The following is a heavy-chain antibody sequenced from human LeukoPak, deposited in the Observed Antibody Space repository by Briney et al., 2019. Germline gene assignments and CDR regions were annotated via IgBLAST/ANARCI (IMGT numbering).Heavy chain of an antibody. Sequence: GGSLRLSCAASGFTFSDYYMSWIRRAPGKGLEWVANIKQDGSEKHYVDSVKGRFTISRDNAKNSLYLQVNSLGGEDTAMYYCVRGGGNVFDYWGQGTLVTVSS. V-gene: IGHV3-7*03. CDR3: VRGGGNVFDY. J-gene: IGHJ4*02. CDR1: GFTFSDYY. D-gene: IGHD4-23*01. CDR2: IKQDGSEK.